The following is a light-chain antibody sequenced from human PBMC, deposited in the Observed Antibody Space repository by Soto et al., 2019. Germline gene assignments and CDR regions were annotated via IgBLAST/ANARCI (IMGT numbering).Light chain of an antibody. CDR2: DVN. V-gene: IGLV2-11*01. J-gene: IGLJ2*01. Sequence: QSALTQPHSVSGSPGQSVTISCTGTSSAVGNYNYVSWYQQHPGKAPKLMIYDVNKRPSGVPDRFSGSKSGNTASLTISGLQAEDEADYYCCSYAGSFTVVFGGGTKLTVL. CDR3: CSYAGSFTVV. CDR1: SSAVGNYNY.